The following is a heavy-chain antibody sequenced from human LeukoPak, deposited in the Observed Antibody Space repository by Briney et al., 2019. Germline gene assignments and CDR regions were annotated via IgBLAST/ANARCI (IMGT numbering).Heavy chain of an antibody. J-gene: IGHJ4*02. CDR1: GFTFSSYG. Sequence: QSGGSLRLSCAASGFTFSSYGMHWVRQAPGKGLEWVALIWYDGSNQDYADSVKGRFTISRDNSKNTLYLQMDSLRAEDTAIYYCARHIGQCIGGRCPDSYLDYWGQGTLVAVSS. V-gene: IGHV3-33*01. CDR2: IWYDGSNQ. D-gene: IGHD2-15*01. CDR3: ARHIGQCIGGRCPDSYLDY.